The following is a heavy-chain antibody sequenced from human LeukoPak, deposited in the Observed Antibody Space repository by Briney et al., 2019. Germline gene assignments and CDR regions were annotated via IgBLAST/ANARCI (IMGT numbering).Heavy chain of an antibody. Sequence: SQTLSLTCAITGDSLSSNSAAWHWLRQSPSRALEWLGRTYYRSKWYNDYAVSVKSRITINPDTSKNQFSLQLNSVTPEDTAVYYCARGTGYSSSWFDYWGQGTLVTVSS. J-gene: IGHJ4*02. V-gene: IGHV6-1*01. D-gene: IGHD6-13*01. CDR3: ARGTGYSSSWFDY. CDR2: TYYRSKWYN. CDR1: GDSLSSNSAA.